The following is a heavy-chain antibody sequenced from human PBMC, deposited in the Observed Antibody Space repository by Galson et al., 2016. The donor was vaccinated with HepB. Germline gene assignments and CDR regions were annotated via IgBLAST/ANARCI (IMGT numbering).Heavy chain of an antibody. D-gene: IGHD6-13*01. Sequence: SLRLSCAASEFSFSDAWMSWFRRAPGEGLEWVGRIKSRSDGGTTDYAAPVKGRFTISRDDLKNTLYLQMSSLKTEDTAIYYCTTDEGDSSRFYNFDYWGHGTLVTVSS. CDR2: IKSRSDGGTT. CDR1: EFSFSDAW. J-gene: IGHJ4*01. V-gene: IGHV3-15*01. CDR3: TTDEGDSSRFYNFDY.